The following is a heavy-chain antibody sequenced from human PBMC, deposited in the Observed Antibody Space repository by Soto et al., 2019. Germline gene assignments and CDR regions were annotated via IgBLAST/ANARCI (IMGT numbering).Heavy chain of an antibody. V-gene: IGHV3-74*01. CDR1: GFTVSSYW. Sequence: GGSLRLSCAASGFTVSSYWMHWVRQAPGKGLVWVSRINSDGSSTSYADSVKGRFTISRDNAKNTLYLQMNSLRAEDTAVYYCARLKLDYMGMDYFDYWGQGTLVTVSS. CDR2: INSDGSST. J-gene: IGHJ4*02. D-gene: IGHD4-4*01. CDR3: ARLKLDYMGMDYFDY.